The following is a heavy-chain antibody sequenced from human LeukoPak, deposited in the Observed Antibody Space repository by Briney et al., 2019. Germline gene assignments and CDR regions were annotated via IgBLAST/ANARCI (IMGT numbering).Heavy chain of an antibody. V-gene: IGHV3-74*01. D-gene: IGHD2-15*01. CDR2: INSDGSST. CDR3: ARGSFKGSGGSSIHLFNY. CDR1: GFTFSSYW. Sequence: GGSLRLSCAASGFTFSSYWMHWVRQAPGKGLVWASRINSDGSSTSYADSVKGRFTISRDNAKNTLYLQMNSLRAEDTAVYYCARGSFKGSGGSSIHLFNYWGQGTLVTVSS. J-gene: IGHJ4*02.